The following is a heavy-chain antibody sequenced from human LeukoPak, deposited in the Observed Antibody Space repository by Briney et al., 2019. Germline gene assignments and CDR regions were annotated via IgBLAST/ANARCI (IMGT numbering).Heavy chain of an antibody. CDR2: ISYDGSNK. CDR1: GFSFSSFG. D-gene: IGHD6-19*01. Sequence: PGGSLTPSCAASGFSFSSFGMHWVRQAPGKGLEWVAVISYDGSNKFYADSVKGRFTISRDTSKHTLYQQMNSLRAEDTAVFYCAKAGDSSGWRNFDYWGQGTLVNVSS. CDR3: AKAGDSSGWRNFDY. V-gene: IGHV3-30*18. J-gene: IGHJ4*02.